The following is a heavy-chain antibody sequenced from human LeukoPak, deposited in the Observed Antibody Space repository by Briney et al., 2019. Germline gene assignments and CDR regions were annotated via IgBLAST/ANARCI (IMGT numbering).Heavy chain of an antibody. V-gene: IGHV3-11*03. CDR1: GFTFSDYY. Sequence: GGSLRLSCAASGFTFSDYYMTWIRQAPGKGLECVSYISSSSDYTNYPDSVKGRFTISRDNAKNSLYLQMNSLRAEDTAVYYCARIKVGTTNRFDYWGQGTLVTVSS. D-gene: IGHD1-26*01. J-gene: IGHJ4*02. CDR3: ARIKVGTTNRFDY. CDR2: ISSSSDYT.